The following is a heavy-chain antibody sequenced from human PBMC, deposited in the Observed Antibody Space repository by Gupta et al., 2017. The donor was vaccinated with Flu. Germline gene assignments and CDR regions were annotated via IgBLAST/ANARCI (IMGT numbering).Heavy chain of an antibody. CDR2: IYYSGST. V-gene: IGHV4-59*08. J-gene: IGHJ4*02. D-gene: IGHD3-10*01. Sequence: QVLLQESGPGLVKPSETLSLTCTVSGGSLSSYYWSWIRQPPGKGLEWIGYIYYSGSTNYNPYLKSRVTISVDTSKNQFSLKLSSVTAAETAVYYCAKSLGYYGSGKVGAFDYWGQGTLVTVSS. CDR1: GGSLSSYY. CDR3: AKSLGYYGSGKVGAFDY.